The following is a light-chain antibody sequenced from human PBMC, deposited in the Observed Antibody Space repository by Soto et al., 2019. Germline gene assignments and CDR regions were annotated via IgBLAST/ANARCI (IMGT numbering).Light chain of an antibody. J-gene: IGKJ1*01. CDR3: QHSWT. V-gene: IGKV1-5*02. Sequence: DIQMTQSPSTLSASVGDRVTIICRASQSISTWLAWYQLKPGKAPKLLIYDASTLEGGVPSRFSGIGSGTEFTLTISGLQPDDFATYYCQHSWTFGQGTKGDIK. CDR2: DAS. CDR1: QSISTW.